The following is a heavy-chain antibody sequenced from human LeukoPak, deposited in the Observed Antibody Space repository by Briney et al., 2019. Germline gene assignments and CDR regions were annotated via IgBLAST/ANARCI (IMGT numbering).Heavy chain of an antibody. J-gene: IGHJ5*02. CDR1: GFTFSSYW. CDR2: IYYSGST. Sequence: GSLRLSCAASGFTFSSYWMSWIRQPPGKGLEWIGYIYYSGSTNYNPSLKSRVTISVDTSKNQFSLKLSSVTAADTAVYYCARETSIAARPAYNWFDPWGQGTLVTVSS. CDR3: ARETSIAARPAYNWFDP. D-gene: IGHD6-6*01. V-gene: IGHV4-59*01.